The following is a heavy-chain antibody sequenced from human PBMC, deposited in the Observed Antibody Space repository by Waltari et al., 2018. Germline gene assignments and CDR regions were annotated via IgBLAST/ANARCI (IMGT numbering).Heavy chain of an antibody. D-gene: IGHD6-19*01. V-gene: IGHV1-69*01. Sequence: QVQLVQSGAEVKKPGSSVKVSCKASGGTFSSYAISWVRQAPGQGLEGMGGIIPIFGTANYAQKFQGRVTITADESTSTAYMELSSLRSEDTAVYYCARGSSGWDDYYYYGMDVWGQGTTVTVSS. J-gene: IGHJ6*02. CDR3: ARGSSGWDDYYYYGMDV. CDR1: GGTFSSYA. CDR2: IIPIFGTA.